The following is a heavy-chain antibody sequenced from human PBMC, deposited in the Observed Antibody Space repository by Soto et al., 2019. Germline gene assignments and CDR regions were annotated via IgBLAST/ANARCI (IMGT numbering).Heavy chain of an antibody. V-gene: IGHV3-53*01. CDR1: GFTVSSNY. CDR2: IYSGGST. D-gene: IGHD6-6*01. J-gene: IGHJ6*02. Sequence: GGSLRLSCAAPGFTVSSNYMSWVRQAPGKGLEWVSVIYSGGSTYYADSVKGRFTISRDNSKNTLYLQMNSLRAEDTAVYYCARETGQYSSPEGYYYGMDVWGQGTTVTVSS. CDR3: ARETGQYSSPEGYYYGMDV.